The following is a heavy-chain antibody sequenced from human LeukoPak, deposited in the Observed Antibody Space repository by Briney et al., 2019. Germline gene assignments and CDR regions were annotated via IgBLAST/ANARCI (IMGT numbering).Heavy chain of an antibody. J-gene: IGHJ2*01. CDR3: AKGLICSSTSCSSGRYSDL. CDR2: IGGSSGST. V-gene: IGHV3-23*01. CDR1: GFTFSSYA. Sequence: PGGSLRLSCAASGFTFSSYAMSWVRQAPGKGLEWVSAIGGSSGSTYYADSVKGRFTISRDNSKNTLYLQMNSLRAEDTAVYYCAKGLICSSTSCSSGRYSDLWGRGTLVTVSS. D-gene: IGHD2-2*01.